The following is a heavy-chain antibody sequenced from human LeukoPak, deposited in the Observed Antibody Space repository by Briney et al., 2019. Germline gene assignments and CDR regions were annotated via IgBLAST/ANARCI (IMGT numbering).Heavy chain of an antibody. J-gene: IGHJ4*02. CDR2: ITGSGGST. CDR1: GFTFTTYA. D-gene: IGHD6-19*01. CDR3: ARTVVGT. Sequence: GGSLRLSCAASGFTFTTYAMSWVRQAPGKGLEWVSSITGSGGSTYYADSVKGRFTISRDNSKNTVYLQMNSLRDEDTAVYYCARTVVGTGGQGTLVTVSS. V-gene: IGHV3-23*01.